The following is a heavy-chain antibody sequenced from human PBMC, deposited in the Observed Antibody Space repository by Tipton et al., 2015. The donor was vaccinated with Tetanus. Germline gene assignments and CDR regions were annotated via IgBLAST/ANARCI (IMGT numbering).Heavy chain of an antibody. Sequence: SLRLSCAASGFIFSSYGIHWVRQAPGKGLEWVAVSWYDGTDKYYADSVKGRFTISRDNSKNTLYLQMNSLRAEDTAVYCCAGEADCSGGSCFSGDFDNWGQGTQVTVSS. CDR1: GFIFSSYG. CDR2: SWYDGTDK. J-gene: IGHJ4*02. CDR3: AGEADCSGGSCFSGDFDN. D-gene: IGHD2-15*01. V-gene: IGHV3-33*01.